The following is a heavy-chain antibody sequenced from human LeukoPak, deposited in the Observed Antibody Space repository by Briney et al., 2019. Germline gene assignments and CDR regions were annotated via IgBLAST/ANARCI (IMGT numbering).Heavy chain of an antibody. CDR1: GFTVSSNY. V-gene: IGHV3-53*01. J-gene: IGHJ4*02. CDR3: ARGVYYDRSGYGLGAPGFDY. CDR2: IYSGGST. D-gene: IGHD3-22*01. Sequence: GGSLRLSCAASGFTVSSNYMSWVRQAPGKGLEWVSVIYSGGSTYYADSVKGRFTISRDNSKNTLYLQMNSLRAEDTAVYYCARGVYYDRSGYGLGAPGFDYWGQGTLVTVSS.